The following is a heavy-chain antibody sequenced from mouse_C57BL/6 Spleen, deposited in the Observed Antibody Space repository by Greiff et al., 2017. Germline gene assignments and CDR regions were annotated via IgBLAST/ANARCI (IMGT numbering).Heavy chain of an antibody. CDR3: ASSYYYGKAMDY. CDR2: ISYDGSN. D-gene: IGHD1-1*01. V-gene: IGHV3-6*01. J-gene: IGHJ4*01. CDR1: GYSITSGYY. Sequence: EVKLQESGPGLVKPSQSLSLTCSVTGYSITSGYYWNWIRQFPGNKLEWMGYISYDGSNNYNPSLKKRSSITRDTSKNQFFLKLNSVTTEDTATYSCASSYYYGKAMDYWGQGTSVTVSS.